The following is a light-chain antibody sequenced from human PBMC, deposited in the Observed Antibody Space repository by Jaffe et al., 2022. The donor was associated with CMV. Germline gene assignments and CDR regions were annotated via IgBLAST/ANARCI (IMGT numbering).Light chain of an antibody. J-gene: IGLJ3*02. CDR2: YKSDSDK. CDR3: MIWHNSAYM. CDR1: SDITVDTYW. V-gene: IGLV5-45*03. Sequence: QAVLTQPSSLSASPGGSASLTCTLRSDITVDTYWIYWYQQKPGSPPQYLLRYKSDSDKEQGSGVPSRFSGSKDASANAGILLISGLQSEDEADYYCMIWHNSAYMFGGGTKLTVL.